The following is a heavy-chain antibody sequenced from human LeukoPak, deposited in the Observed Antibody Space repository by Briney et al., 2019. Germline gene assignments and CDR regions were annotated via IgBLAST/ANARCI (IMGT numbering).Heavy chain of an antibody. J-gene: IGHJ3*02. D-gene: IGHD2-15*01. CDR3: ANVRKSGSVFAIDAFDI. CDR1: GGSFSGYY. V-gene: IGHV4-34*01. CDR2: INHSGST. Sequence: PSETLSLTCAVYGGSFSGYYWSWIRQPPGKGLEWIGEINHSGSTNYNPSLKSRVTISVDTSKNQFSLKLSSVTAADTAVYYCANVRKSGSVFAIDAFDIWGQGTMVTVSS.